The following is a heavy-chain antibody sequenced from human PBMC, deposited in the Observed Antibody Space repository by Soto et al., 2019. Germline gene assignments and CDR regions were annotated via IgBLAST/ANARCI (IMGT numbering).Heavy chain of an antibody. V-gene: IGHV1-3*01. J-gene: IGHJ6*03. CDR2: INAGNGNT. CDR3: ARGHLAVVPVASWFYYMDV. Sequence: GASVKVSCKASGYTLTNYAVHGVRQAPGQRLEWMGWINAGNGNTRFSQNLQGRVTITRDTSARTVYMELSSLRSEDTAVYYCARGHLAVVPVASWFYYMDVWGKGTTVTVSS. D-gene: IGHD2-2*01. CDR1: GYTLTNYA.